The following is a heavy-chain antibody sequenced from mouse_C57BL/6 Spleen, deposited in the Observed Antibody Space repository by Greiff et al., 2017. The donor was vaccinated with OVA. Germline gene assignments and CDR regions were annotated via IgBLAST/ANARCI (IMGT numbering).Heavy chain of an antibody. Sequence: EVQLQQSGPELVKPGASVKISCKASGYTFTDYYMNWVKQSHGKSLEWIGDINPNNGGTSYNQKFKGKATLTVDKSSSTAYMELRSLTSEDSAVYYCARSTTVVAREGFAYWGQGTLVTVSA. V-gene: IGHV1-26*01. CDR3: ARSTTVVAREGFAY. J-gene: IGHJ3*01. D-gene: IGHD1-1*01. CDR1: GYTFTDYY. CDR2: INPNNGGT.